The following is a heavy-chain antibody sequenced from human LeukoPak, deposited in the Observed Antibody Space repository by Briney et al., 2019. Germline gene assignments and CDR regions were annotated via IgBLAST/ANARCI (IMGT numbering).Heavy chain of an antibody. J-gene: IGHJ4*02. CDR2: IYSGGST. CDR1: GFTVSSNY. CDR3: ARGGYYDSSGSLSY. D-gene: IGHD3-22*01. Sequence: PGGSLRLSCAASGFTVSSNYMSWVRQAPGKGLEWVSVIYSGGSTYYADSVKGRFTISRDNSKNTLYLQMNSLRAEDTAVYYCARGGYYDSSGSLSYWGQGTLVTVSS. V-gene: IGHV3-53*01.